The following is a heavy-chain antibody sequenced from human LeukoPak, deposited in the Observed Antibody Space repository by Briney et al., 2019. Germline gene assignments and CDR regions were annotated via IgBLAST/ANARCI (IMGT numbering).Heavy chain of an antibody. CDR2: INGSSSSI. CDR1: GLTFSSYT. J-gene: IGHJ4*02. V-gene: IGHV3-48*04. CDR3: ASRTYLAY. Sequence: GGSLRLSCTASGLTFSSYTMNWVRQAPGKGLEWVSSINGSSSSIYYADSVKGRFTISRDNAKNSLYLQMHSLRADDTAVYYCASRTYLAYWGQGTLVTVSS.